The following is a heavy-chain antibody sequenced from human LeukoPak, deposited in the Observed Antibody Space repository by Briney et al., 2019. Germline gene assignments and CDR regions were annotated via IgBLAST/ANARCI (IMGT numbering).Heavy chain of an antibody. J-gene: IGHJ5*02. CDR1: GGSISSYY. D-gene: IGHD2-15*01. V-gene: IGHV4-59*01. CDR2: IYYSGST. Sequence: SETLSLTCTVSGGSISSYYWSWIRQPPGKGLEWIGYIYYSGSTNYNPSLKSRVTISVDTSKNQFSLKLSSVTAADTAVYYCASAPGYCSGGSCWFDPWGQGTLVTVSS. CDR3: ASAPGYCSGGSCWFDP.